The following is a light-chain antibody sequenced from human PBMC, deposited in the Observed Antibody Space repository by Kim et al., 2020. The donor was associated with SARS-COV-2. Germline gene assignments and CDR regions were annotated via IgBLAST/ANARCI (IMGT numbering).Light chain of an antibody. Sequence: SYELTQPPSVSVSPGQTASITCSGDKLGNKYACWYQQKPGQSPVLVIYQDDKRPSGIFERFSGSNSGSTATLTISGTQAMDEADYYCQTWDSSTVVFGGGTQLTV. J-gene: IGLJ2*01. CDR1: KLGNKY. V-gene: IGLV3-1*01. CDR3: QTWDSSTVV. CDR2: QDD.